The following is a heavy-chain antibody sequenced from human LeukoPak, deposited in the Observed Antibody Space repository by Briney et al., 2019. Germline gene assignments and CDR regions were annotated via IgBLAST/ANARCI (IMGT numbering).Heavy chain of an antibody. CDR1: GFTFSNYW. V-gene: IGHV3-7*01. D-gene: IGHD3-22*01. J-gene: IGHJ3*02. CDR3: VRDANYHDGSNYYDVLDI. CDR2: IRGDGSRQ. Sequence: GGSLRLSCAASGFTFSNYWMVWVRQAPGEGLEWVANIRGDGSRQYYLDSVKGRFTISRDNAKNSLYLQMSSLRTDDTAVYYCVRDANYHDGSNYYDVLDIWGQGTMVTVSS.